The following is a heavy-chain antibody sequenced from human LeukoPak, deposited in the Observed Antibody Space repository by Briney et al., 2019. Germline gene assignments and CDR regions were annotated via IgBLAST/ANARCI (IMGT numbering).Heavy chain of an antibody. CDR3: AKKGRIGGTTFFDY. V-gene: IGHV3-23*01. CDR1: GFTFSSYG. D-gene: IGHD1-20*01. Sequence: PGGSLRLSCAASGFTFSSYGMSWVRQAPGKGLEWVSAIGNSDDDTYYADSVKGRFTISRDNSKNTLHLQMNSLRAEDTAVYHCAKKGRIGGTTFFDYWGQGTLVTVSS. J-gene: IGHJ4*02. CDR2: IGNSDDDT.